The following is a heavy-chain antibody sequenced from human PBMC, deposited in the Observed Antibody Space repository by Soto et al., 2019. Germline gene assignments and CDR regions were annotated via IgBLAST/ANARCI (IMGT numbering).Heavy chain of an antibody. D-gene: IGHD6-13*01. CDR3: ARVLYSSSWYALGY. Sequence: GTSVKVSSKAPGYTFTSYGISWARQAPGQGLEWMGWISAYNGNTNYAQKLQGRVTMTTDTSTSTAYMELRSLRSDDTAVYYCARVLYSSSWYALGYWGQGTLVTGSS. CDR2: ISAYNGNT. V-gene: IGHV1-18*01. J-gene: IGHJ4*02. CDR1: GYTFTSYG.